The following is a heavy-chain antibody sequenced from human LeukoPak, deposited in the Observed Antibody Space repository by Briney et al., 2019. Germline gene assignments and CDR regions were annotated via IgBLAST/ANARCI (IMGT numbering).Heavy chain of an antibody. J-gene: IGHJ4*02. CDR1: GDSVSSKNGA. CDR3: ARDFGTTGWHTFDY. CDR2: TYYRSKWYN. D-gene: IGHD6-19*01. V-gene: IGHV6-1*01. Sequence: SQTLSLTCVVSGDSVSSKNGAWNWIRQSPSRGLEWLGRTYYRSKWYNDYAESMEGRMTISQDTSKNQYSLHLNSVTPDDPAVYYCARDFGTTGWHTFDYWGQGTLVTVSS.